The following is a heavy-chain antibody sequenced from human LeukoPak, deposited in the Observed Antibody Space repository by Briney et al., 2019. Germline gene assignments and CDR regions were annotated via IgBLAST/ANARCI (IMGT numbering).Heavy chain of an antibody. CDR1: GFTFDDYA. D-gene: IGHD3-22*01. V-gene: IGHV3-43D*03. Sequence: AGGSLSLSCAASGFTFDDYAMHWVRQAPGKGLEWVSLISWDGGSTYYADSVKGRFIISRDNSKNTLYLQMNSLRVEDTAVYYCAKDRKYYHDISGYYPNWGQGTLVTVSS. CDR2: ISWDGGST. CDR3: AKDRKYYHDISGYYPN. J-gene: IGHJ4*02.